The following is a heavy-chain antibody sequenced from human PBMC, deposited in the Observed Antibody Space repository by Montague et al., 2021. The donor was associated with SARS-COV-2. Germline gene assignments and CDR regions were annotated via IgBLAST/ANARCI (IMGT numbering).Heavy chain of an antibody. CDR3: VHSYADYLFAY. V-gene: IGHV2-5*02. J-gene: IGHJ4*02. D-gene: IGHD4-17*01. CDR1: GFSLRTSGVG. CDR2: IYWDDDK. Sequence: PALVKPTQTLTLTCSFSGFSLRTSGVGVGWIRQPPGKALEWLAVIYWDDDKRYSPSLKSRLTITKDTSKNQVVLTMTNMDPVDTATYYCVHSYADYLFAYWGQGTLVSVSS.